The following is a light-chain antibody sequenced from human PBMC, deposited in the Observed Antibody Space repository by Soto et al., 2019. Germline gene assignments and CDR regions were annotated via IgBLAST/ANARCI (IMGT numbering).Light chain of an antibody. CDR3: QAYDSSLSAYV. CDR1: SSNIGAGYD. V-gene: IGLV1-40*01. CDR2: GNS. J-gene: IGLJ1*01. Sequence: QLVLTQPPSVSGAPGQRVTISCTGSSSNIGAGYDVHWYQQLPGTAPKLLIYGNSNRPSGVPDRFSGSKSGTSASLAITGLQAEDEAEYYGQAYDSSLSAYVFGTGTKLTAL.